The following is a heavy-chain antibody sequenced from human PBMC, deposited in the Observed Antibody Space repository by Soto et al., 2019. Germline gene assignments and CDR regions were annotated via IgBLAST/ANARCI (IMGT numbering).Heavy chain of an antibody. CDR3: ARRNYYDSSGYYYGAAFDI. V-gene: IGHV3-21*01. CDR2: ISSSSSYI. CDR1: GFTFSSYS. J-gene: IGHJ3*02. D-gene: IGHD3-22*01. Sequence: LRLSCAASGFTFSSYSMNCVRQAPGKGLEWVSSISSSSSYIYYADSVKGRFTISRDNAKNSLYLQMNSLRAEDTAVYYCARRNYYDSSGYYYGAAFDIWGQGTMVTVSS.